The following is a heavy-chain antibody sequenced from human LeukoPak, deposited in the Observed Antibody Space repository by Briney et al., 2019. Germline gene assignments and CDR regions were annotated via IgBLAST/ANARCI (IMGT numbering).Heavy chain of an antibody. Sequence: SVKVSCKASGGTFSSYAISWVRQAPGQGLEWMGGIIPIFGTANYAQKFQGRVTITTDESTSTAYMELSSLRSEDTAVYHCAGNFWSGYYPGGYYYYMDVWGKGTPVTVSS. CDR1: GGTFSSYA. J-gene: IGHJ6*03. CDR3: AGNFWSGYYPGGYYYYMDV. CDR2: IIPIFGTA. V-gene: IGHV1-69*05. D-gene: IGHD3-3*01.